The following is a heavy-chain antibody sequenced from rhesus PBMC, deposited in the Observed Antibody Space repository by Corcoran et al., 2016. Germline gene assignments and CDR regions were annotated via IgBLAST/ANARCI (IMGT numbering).Heavy chain of an antibody. CDR1: GFSLSTSGMG. Sequence: QVTLKESGPALVKPTQTLTLTCTFSGFSLSTSGMGVGWIRQPSRKTLEWLAHIYWNDDKYYSTSLKSRLTISKDTSKNHVVLTMTNMDPVDTATYYCARSSEYFDYWGQGVLVTVSS. CDR3: ARSSEYFDY. CDR2: IYWNDDK. V-gene: IGHV2-1*01. J-gene: IGHJ4*01.